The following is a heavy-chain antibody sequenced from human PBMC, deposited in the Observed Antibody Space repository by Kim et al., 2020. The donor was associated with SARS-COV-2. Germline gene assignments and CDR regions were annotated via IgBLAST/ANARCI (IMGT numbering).Heavy chain of an antibody. Sequence: GGSLRLSCAASGFTFSSYWMHWVRQAPGKGLVWVSRINSDGSSTSYADSVKGRFTISRDNAKNTLYLQMNSLRAEDTAVYYCARDFDYIWGSYRYTDAFDIWGQGTMVTVSS. CDR3: ARDFDYIWGSYRYTDAFDI. V-gene: IGHV3-74*01. D-gene: IGHD3-16*02. CDR2: INSDGSST. J-gene: IGHJ3*02. CDR1: GFTFSSYW.